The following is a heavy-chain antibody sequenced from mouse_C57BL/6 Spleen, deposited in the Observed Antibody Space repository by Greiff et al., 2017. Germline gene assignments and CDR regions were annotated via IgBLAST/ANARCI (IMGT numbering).Heavy chain of an antibody. J-gene: IGHJ3*01. V-gene: IGHV1-19*01. CDR3: ARAYYGSSSWFAY. Sequence: VQLQQSGPVLVKPGASVKMSCKASGYTFTDYYMNWVKQSHGKSLEWIGVINPYNGGTSYNQKFKGKATLTVDKSSSTAYMELNSLTSEDSAVYYCARAYYGSSSWFAYWGQGTLVTVSA. CDR1: GYTFTDYY. CDR2: INPYNGGT. D-gene: IGHD1-1*01.